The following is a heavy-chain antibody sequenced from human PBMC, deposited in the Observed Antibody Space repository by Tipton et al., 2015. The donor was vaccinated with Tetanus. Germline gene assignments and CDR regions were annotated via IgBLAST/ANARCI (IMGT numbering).Heavy chain of an antibody. V-gene: IGHV3-23*03. D-gene: IGHD3-16*01. Sequence: SLRLSCAASGFTFSSYAMSWVRQAPGKGLEWVSVIYSGGSSTYYADSVKGRFTISRDNSKNTLYLQMNSLRAEDTAVYYCAKVVSYDYVWGSPQFDPWGQGTLVTVSS. CDR3: AKVVSYDYVWGSPQFDP. CDR2: IYSGGSST. CDR1: GFTFSSYA. J-gene: IGHJ5*02.